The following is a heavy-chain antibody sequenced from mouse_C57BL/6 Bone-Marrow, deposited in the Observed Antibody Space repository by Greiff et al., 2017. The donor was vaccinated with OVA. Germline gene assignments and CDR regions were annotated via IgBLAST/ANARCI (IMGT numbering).Heavy chain of an antibody. J-gene: IGHJ3*01. CDR3: ARELGFAY. D-gene: IGHD4-1*01. CDR2: IYPRSGST. Sequence: VQLQQSGAELARPGASVKLSCKASGYTFTSYGISWVKQRTGQGLEWIGEIYPRSGSTNYNEKFKGKATFTADTSSNTAYMQLSSLTTEDSAIYYCARELGFAYWGQGTLVTVSA. V-gene: IGHV1-81*01. CDR1: GYTFTSYG.